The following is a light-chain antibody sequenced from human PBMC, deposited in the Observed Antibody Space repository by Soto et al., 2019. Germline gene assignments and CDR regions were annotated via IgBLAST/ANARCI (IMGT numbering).Light chain of an antibody. Sequence: EIVLTQSPGTLSLSPGERATLSCRASQHVNSNYLAWYQQEPGHPPSLLIYGASSRATGIPDRFSGSGSGTEFTLTISRLEPEDFAVYYCQHYDNLPLTFGGGTKVEIK. CDR1: QHVNSNY. J-gene: IGKJ4*01. V-gene: IGKV3-20*01. CDR2: GAS. CDR3: QHYDNLPLT.